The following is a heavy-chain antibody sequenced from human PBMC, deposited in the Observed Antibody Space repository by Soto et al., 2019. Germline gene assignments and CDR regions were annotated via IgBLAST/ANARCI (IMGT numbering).Heavy chain of an antibody. CDR1: GYTSTGYY. J-gene: IGHJ6*02. V-gene: IGHV1-2*02. D-gene: IGHD2-8*01. CDR3: ARARAYCTNGVCYPGGMDV. CDR2: INPNSGGT. Sequence: GASVRVSCKASGYTSTGYYMHWVRQAPGQGLEWMGWINPNSGGTNYAQKFQGRVTMTRDTSISTAYMELSRLRSDDTAVYYCARARAYCTNGVCYPGGMDVWGQGTTVTVSS.